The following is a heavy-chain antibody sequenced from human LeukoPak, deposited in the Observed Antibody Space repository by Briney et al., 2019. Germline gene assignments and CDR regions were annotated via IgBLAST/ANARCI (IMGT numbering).Heavy chain of an antibody. CDR1: GYTFTDYY. D-gene: IGHD1-26*01. CDR3: ARDRGSGRSDDAFDI. CDR2: INSNSGGT. J-gene: IGHJ3*02. Sequence: GASVKVSCKASGYTFTDYYIHWVRQAPGQGLEWMGWINSNSGGTNYAQKFRGRLSMTRDTSISTAYMELSMLRSDDTAVYYCARDRGSGRSDDAFDIWGQGTMVTVSS. V-gene: IGHV1-2*02.